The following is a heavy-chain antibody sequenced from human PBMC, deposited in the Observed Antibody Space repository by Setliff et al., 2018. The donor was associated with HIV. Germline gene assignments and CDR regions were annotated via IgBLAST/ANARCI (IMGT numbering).Heavy chain of an antibody. Sequence: GGSLRLSCAASGFAFSTYNMNWVRQAPGKGLEWVSSISSSSSYMYYADSLKGRFTISRDNSKNTLYLQMNNLRVEDTAVYYCAKDDGSYWGNHFDSWGQGTLVTVSS. CDR3: AKDDGSYWGNHFDS. J-gene: IGHJ4*02. CDR2: ISSSSSYM. V-gene: IGHV3-21*01. D-gene: IGHD1-26*01. CDR1: GFAFSTYN.